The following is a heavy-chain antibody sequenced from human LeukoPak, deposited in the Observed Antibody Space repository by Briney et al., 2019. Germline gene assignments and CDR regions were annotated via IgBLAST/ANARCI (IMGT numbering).Heavy chain of an antibody. V-gene: IGHV1-69*13. D-gene: IGHD4-17*01. CDR3: ARLSGGPGTTHYFDY. J-gene: IGHJ4*02. Sequence: ASVKVSCKASGGTFSSYAISWVRQAPGQGLGWMGGIIPIFGTANYAQKFQGRVTITADESTSTAYMELSSLRSEDTAVYYCARLSGGPGTTHYFDYWGQGTLVTVSS. CDR1: GGTFSSYA. CDR2: IIPIFGTA.